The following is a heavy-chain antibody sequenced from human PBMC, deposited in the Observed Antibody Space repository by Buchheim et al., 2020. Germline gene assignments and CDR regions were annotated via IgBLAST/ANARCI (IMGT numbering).Heavy chain of an antibody. J-gene: IGHJ6*02. CDR1: GGTFSSYA. CDR3: AGAYSSSSVVNYYYGMDV. V-gene: IGHV1-69*04. CDR2: IIPILGIA. Sequence: QVQLVQSGAEVKKPGSSVKVSCKASGGTFSSYAISWVRQAPGQGLEWMGRIIPILGIANYAQKFQGRVTITADKSTSTASMELSSLRSEDTAVYYCAGAYSSSSVVNYYYGMDVWGQGTT. D-gene: IGHD6-6*01.